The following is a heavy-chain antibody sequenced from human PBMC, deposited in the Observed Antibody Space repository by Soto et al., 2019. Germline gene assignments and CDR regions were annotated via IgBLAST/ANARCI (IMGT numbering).Heavy chain of an antibody. Sequence: ASVKVSCKASGYTFTSYAMHWLRQSPGQRLEWMGWINAGNGNTKYSQKFQGRVTITRDTSASTAYMELSSLRSEDTAVYYCARCWSGYSWPFDYWGQGTLVTVSS. V-gene: IGHV1-3*01. CDR3: ARCWSGYSWPFDY. J-gene: IGHJ4*02. CDR1: GYTFTSYA. D-gene: IGHD3-3*01. CDR2: INAGNGNT.